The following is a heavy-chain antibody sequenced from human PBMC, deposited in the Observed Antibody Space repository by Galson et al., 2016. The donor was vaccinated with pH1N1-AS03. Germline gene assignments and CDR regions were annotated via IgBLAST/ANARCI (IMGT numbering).Heavy chain of an antibody. CDR2: IDPSIGST. V-gene: IGHV1-46*01. CDR1: GYTFSRYY. D-gene: IGHD3-10*01. CDR3: ATYGSGSRGGFDY. Sequence: SVKVSCKASGYTFSRYYMHWMRQAPGQGPGWMGVIDPSIGSTTYAQKFQGRVNMTRDTATTTAYVELRSLRSDDTAVYYCATYGSGSRGGFDYWGQGALITVSS. J-gene: IGHJ4*02.